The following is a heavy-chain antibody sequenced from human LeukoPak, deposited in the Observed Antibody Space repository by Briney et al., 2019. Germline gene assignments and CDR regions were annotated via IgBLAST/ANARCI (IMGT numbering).Heavy chain of an antibody. Sequence: GGSLRLSCAASGFTFSSYAMHWVRQAPGKGLEWVSAISGSGGSTYYADSVKGRFTISRDNSKNTLYLQMNSLRAEDTAVYYCARPKMGATSPALLWGQGTLVTVSS. CDR1: GFTFSSYA. J-gene: IGHJ4*02. V-gene: IGHV3-23*01. CDR3: ARPKMGATSPALL. CDR2: ISGSGGST. D-gene: IGHD1-26*01.